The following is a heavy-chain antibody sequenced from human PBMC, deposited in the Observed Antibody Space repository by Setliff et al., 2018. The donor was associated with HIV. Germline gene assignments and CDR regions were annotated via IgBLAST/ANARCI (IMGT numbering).Heavy chain of an antibody. Sequence: SVKVSCKASGGSLNNYAISWVRQAPGQGLEWMGGIIPLFGTANYAQKFQGRVTMTTDELMTTAYLELSSLRSEDTAVYYCASGSGYCKNGVCYIGVHRTPDKYYFDSWGQGALVTVSS. CDR3: ASGSGYCKNGVCYIGVHRTPDKYYFDS. V-gene: IGHV1-69*05. D-gene: IGHD2-8*01. CDR1: GGSLNNYA. CDR2: IIPLFGTA. J-gene: IGHJ4*02.